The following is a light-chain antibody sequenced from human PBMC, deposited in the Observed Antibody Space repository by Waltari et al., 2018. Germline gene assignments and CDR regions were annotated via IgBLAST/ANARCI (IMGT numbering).Light chain of an antibody. Sequence: QSALTQPRSVSGYPVQSVTISCTGTRSDVGGYNFVSWYQQHQGTAPKLIISDVTKRPAGVPDRFSGSKSGNTASLTISGLQAEDEADYYCSSYAGNYVAFGGGTKLTVL. CDR3: SSYAGNYVA. CDR2: DVT. CDR1: RSDVGGYNF. V-gene: IGLV2-11*01. J-gene: IGLJ2*01.